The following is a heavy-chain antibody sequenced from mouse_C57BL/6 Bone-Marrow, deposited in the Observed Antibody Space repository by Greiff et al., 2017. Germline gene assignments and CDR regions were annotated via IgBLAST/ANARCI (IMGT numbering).Heavy chain of an antibody. CDR3: ASVLLRAWFAY. D-gene: IGHD1-1*01. Sequence: EVQGVESGGGLVKPGGSLKLSCAASGFTFSDYGMHWVRQAPEKGLEWVAYISSGSSTIYYADTVKGRFTISIDNAKNTLFLQMTSLRSEDTAMYYCASVLLRAWFAYWGQGTLVTVSA. J-gene: IGHJ3*01. V-gene: IGHV5-17*01. CDR1: GFTFSDYG. CDR2: ISSGSSTI.